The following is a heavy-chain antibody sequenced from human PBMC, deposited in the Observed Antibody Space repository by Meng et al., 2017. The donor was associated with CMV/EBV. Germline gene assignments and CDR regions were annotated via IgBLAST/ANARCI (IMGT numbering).Heavy chain of an antibody. CDR3: AKGATKYDFWSGPFQH. CDR1: GFTFSSYG. Sequence: GGSLRLSCAASGFTFSSYGMHWVRQAPGKGLEWVAFIRYDGSNKYYADSVKGRFTISRDNSKNTLYLQMNSLRAEDTAVYYCAKGATKYDFWSGPFQHWGQGTLVTVSS. D-gene: IGHD3-3*01. CDR2: IRYDGSNK. J-gene: IGHJ1*01. V-gene: IGHV3-30*02.